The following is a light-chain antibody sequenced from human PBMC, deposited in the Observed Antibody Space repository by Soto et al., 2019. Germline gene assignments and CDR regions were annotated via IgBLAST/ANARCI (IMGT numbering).Light chain of an antibody. J-gene: IGLJ2*01. CDR1: TGAVTSGHY. CDR2: DTS. V-gene: IGLV7-46*01. Sequence: QAVVTQEHSLTVSPGGTVTLTCGSSTGAVTSGHYPYWFQLQPGQAPKTLIYDTSNTHSWTPARFSGSLLGGKAALTLSGAQPEDEAEYYCLLSYSGGRPVVFGGGTKLTVL. CDR3: LLSYSGGRPVV.